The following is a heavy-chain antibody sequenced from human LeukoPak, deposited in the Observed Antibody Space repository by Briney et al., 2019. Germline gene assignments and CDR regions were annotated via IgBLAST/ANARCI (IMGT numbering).Heavy chain of an antibody. Sequence: GGSLRLSCAASGFTFSSYEMNWVRQAPGKGLEWVSYISSSGSTIYYADSVKGRFTISRDNAKNSLYLQMNSLRAEDTAVYYCAREAAPKLREYSDALDIWGQGTMVTVSS. V-gene: IGHV3-48*03. D-gene: IGHD6-6*01. CDR3: AREAAPKLREYSDALDI. CDR2: ISSSGSTI. J-gene: IGHJ3*02. CDR1: GFTFSSYE.